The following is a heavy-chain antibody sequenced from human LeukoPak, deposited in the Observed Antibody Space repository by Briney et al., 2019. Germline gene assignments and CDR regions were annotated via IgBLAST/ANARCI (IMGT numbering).Heavy chain of an antibody. CDR1: GGSISSGGYY. V-gene: IGHV4-30-2*01. D-gene: IGHD1-26*01. J-gene: IGHJ5*02. CDR2: IYHSGST. CDR3: ARASGSSPRKVDWFDP. Sequence: SETLSLTCTVSGGSISSGGYYWSWIRQPPGKGLEWIGYIYHSGSTYYNPSLKSRVTMSVDTSKNQFSLKLSSVTPADTAVYYCARASGSSPRKVDWFDPWGQGTLVTVSS.